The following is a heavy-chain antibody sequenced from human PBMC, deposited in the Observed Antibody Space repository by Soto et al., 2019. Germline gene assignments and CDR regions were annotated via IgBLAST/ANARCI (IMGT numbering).Heavy chain of an antibody. CDR1: GFTFSSYA. Sequence: EVQLVESGGGLVQPGGSLRLSCAASGFTFSSYAMTWVRQAPGTGLEWISYISTSSNTIHYADSVKGRFTISRDNARNSLYLQMNSLRAEDTAVYYCARDGWRRRDQWGQGTLVTVSS. J-gene: IGHJ4*02. V-gene: IGHV3-48*01. CDR3: ARDGWRRRDQ. CDR2: ISTSSNTI. D-gene: IGHD2-2*03.